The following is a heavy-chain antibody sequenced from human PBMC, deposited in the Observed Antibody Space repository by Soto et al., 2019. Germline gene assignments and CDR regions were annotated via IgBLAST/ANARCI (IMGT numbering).Heavy chain of an antibody. Sequence: LRLSCAASGFTFNIYALHCVRQAPVKGLEWVAVISFDGTKKYYSDSVKGRFTISRDNLKNTLYLQMNNLRVEDAALYFCAREDDYGYRYINYGLDVWGQGTTVTVSS. J-gene: IGHJ6*02. CDR3: AREDDYGYRYINYGLDV. CDR2: ISFDGTKK. CDR1: GFTFNIYA. V-gene: IGHV3-30-3*01. D-gene: IGHD4-17*01.